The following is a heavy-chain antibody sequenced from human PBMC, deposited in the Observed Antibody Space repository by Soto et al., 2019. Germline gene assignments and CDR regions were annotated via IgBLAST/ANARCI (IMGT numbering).Heavy chain of an antibody. CDR2: IYYSGST. V-gene: IGHV4-59*01. CDR1: GGCISSYY. Sequence: SETVSLTCTVSGGCISSYYWSWIRQPPGKGLEWIGYIYYSGSTNYNPSLKSRVTISVDTSKNQFSLKLSSVTAADTAVYYCARAGFDLAYCGGDCYYFDYWGQGTLVTVSS. J-gene: IGHJ4*02. D-gene: IGHD2-21*02. CDR3: ARAGFDLAYCGGDCYYFDY.